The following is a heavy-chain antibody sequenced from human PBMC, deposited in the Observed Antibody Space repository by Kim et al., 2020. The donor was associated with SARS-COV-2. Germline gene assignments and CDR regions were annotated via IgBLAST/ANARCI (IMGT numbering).Heavy chain of an antibody. Sequence: GGSLRLSCAVSGFTFGSHDTSWVRQAPGKGLEWVSAFGGYVGATYYTDSVRGRFTISRDSSKNTLFLQMNSLRAEDTAVYYCAKLTWWGDPHWWGQGILVIVSS. D-gene: IGHD2-15*01. CDR2: FGGYVGAT. CDR1: GFTFGSHD. V-gene: IGHV3-23*01. CDR3: AKLTWWGDPHW. J-gene: IGHJ4*02.